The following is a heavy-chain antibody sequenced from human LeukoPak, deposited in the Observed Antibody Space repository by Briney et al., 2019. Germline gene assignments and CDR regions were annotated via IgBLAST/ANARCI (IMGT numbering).Heavy chain of an antibody. V-gene: IGHV1-18*01. CDR3: ARAYYYDSSGYWAFDAFDI. CDR2: VSAYNGNT. J-gene: IGHJ3*02. D-gene: IGHD3-22*01. CDR1: GYTFTSYG. Sequence: ASVKVSCKASGYTFTSYGISWVRQAPGQGLEWMGWVSAYNGNTNYAQKLQGRVTMTTDTSTSTAYMELRSLRSDDTAVYYCARAYYYDSSGYWAFDAFDIWGQGTMVTVSS.